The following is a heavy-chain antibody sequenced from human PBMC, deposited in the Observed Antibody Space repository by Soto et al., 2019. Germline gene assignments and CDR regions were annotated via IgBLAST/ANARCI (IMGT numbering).Heavy chain of an antibody. CDR2: IYYSGSA. V-gene: IGHV4-39*01. D-gene: IGHD3-10*01. J-gene: IGHJ4*02. CDR3: ARRTLVRGIIPYYFDS. CDR1: GGSINNSSFY. Sequence: SETLSLTCTVSGGSINNSSFYWGWVRQPPGKRLEWIGSIYYSGSAYYNPSLKSRLTISVDTSKNQFSLNLSSVTAADTAVYFCARRTLVRGIIPYYFDSWGQGTLVTVSS.